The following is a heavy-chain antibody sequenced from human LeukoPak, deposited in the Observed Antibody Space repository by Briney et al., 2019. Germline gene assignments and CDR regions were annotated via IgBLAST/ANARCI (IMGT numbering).Heavy chain of an antibody. CDR1: GGSISSYY. Sequence: SETLSLTCTVSGGSISSYYWSWIRQPPGKGLEWIGYIYYSGSTNYNPSLKSRVTISVDTSKNQFSLKLNSVTAADTAVYYCARGPNEPNFDYWGQGTLVTVSS. J-gene: IGHJ4*02. CDR2: IYYSGST. V-gene: IGHV4-59*01. D-gene: IGHD1-1*01. CDR3: ARGPNEPNFDY.